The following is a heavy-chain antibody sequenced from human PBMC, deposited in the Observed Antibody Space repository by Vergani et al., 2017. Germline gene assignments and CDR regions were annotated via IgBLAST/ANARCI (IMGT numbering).Heavy chain of an antibody. CDR2: INTNSGNP. J-gene: IGHJ6*02. Sequence: QVQLLQSGSELKKPGASVRISCEASGYTFTNSPLIWVRHAPGQGLEFMGWINTNSGNPTYAPGFTGRFVFSLDTSVSTAYLQISGLKAEDSAVYYCARGRQWRLTEYLYGMDVWGQGTTVTVSS. CDR3: ARGRQWRLTEYLYGMDV. CDR1: GYTFTNSP. V-gene: IGHV7-4-1*02. D-gene: IGHD6-19*01.